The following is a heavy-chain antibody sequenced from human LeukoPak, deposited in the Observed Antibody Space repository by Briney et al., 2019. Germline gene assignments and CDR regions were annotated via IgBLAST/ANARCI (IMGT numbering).Heavy chain of an antibody. V-gene: IGHV3-53*01. J-gene: IGHJ3*02. D-gene: IGHD2-8*01. Sequence: GGSLRLSCAASGFTVSSNYMSWVRQAPGKGLEWVSVIYSGGSTYYADSVKGRFTISRDNSKNTLYLQMNSLRAEDTAVYYCARVMRFSAFDIWGQGTMVTVSS. CDR3: ARVMRFSAFDI. CDR1: GFTVSSNY. CDR2: IYSGGST.